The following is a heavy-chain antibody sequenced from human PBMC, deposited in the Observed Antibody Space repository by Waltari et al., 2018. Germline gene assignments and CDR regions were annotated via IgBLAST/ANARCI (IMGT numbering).Heavy chain of an antibody. V-gene: IGHV4-59*01. J-gene: IGHJ4*02. D-gene: IGHD2-21*02. CDR1: GGSISSYY. Sequence: QVQLQESGPGLVKPSETLSLTCTVSGGSISSYYWSWIRQPPGKGLEWIGYIYYSGSTNYHPPLKGRITISVDTSKNPFSLKLSSVTAADTAVYYCAGGGGDRRKLDYWGQGTLVTVSS. CDR2: IYYSGST. CDR3: AGGGGDRRKLDY.